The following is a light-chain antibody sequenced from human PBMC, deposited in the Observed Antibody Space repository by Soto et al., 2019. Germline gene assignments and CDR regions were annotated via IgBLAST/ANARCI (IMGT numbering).Light chain of an antibody. V-gene: IGKV1-5*03. Sequence: DIPMTQSPSTLSASVGDRVIITCRASQSISSWLAWYQQKPGKAPNLLIYRASTLKSGIPSRFSGSGSGTEFTLTISSLQPDDFATYYCQQYDRASWTFGQGTKVEIK. CDR2: RAS. CDR1: QSISSW. J-gene: IGKJ1*01. CDR3: QQYDRASWT.